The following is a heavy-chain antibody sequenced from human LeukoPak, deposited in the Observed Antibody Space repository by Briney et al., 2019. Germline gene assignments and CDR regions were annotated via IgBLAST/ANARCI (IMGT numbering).Heavy chain of an antibody. CDR3: ESRFLEWLLDY. J-gene: IGHJ4*02. CDR1: GGSISSNNYY. D-gene: IGHD3-3*01. CDR2: IYYGGYT. V-gene: IGHV4-39*01. Sequence: SETLSLTCTVSGGSISSNNYYWGWIRQPPGKGLEWIGSIYYGGYTYYNPSLKSRVTISVDTSKNQFSLKLSSVTAADTAIYYCESRFLEWLLDYWGQGTLVTVSS.